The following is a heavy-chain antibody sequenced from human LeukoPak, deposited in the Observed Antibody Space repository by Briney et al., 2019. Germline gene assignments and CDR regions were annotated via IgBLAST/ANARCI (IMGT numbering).Heavy chain of an antibody. J-gene: IGHJ4*02. CDR3: ASHLENFFNSSGWAVGY. D-gene: IGHD6-19*01. CDR2: ISSSGRTI. CDR1: GFTFNSYE. Sequence: PGGSLRLSCAASGFTFNSYEMNWVRQAPGKGLEGVSYISSSGRTIHYADSVKGRFTIFRDNAKNSLYLQMNSLRAEDTAVYYCASHLENFFNSSGWAVGYWGQGTLVTVSS. V-gene: IGHV3-48*03.